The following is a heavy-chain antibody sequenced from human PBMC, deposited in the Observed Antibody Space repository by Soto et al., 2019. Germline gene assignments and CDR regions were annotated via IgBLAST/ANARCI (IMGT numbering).Heavy chain of an antibody. Sequence: VKVSCKASGYTFTSYDINWVRQATGQGLEWMGWIIPIFGTANYAQKFQGRVTITADKSTSTAYMELSSLRSEDTAVYYCARGVYAGGRDDYWGQGTLVTVSS. CDR1: GYTFTSYD. D-gene: IGHD2-15*01. J-gene: IGHJ4*02. CDR2: IIPIFGTA. V-gene: IGHV1-69*13. CDR3: ARGVYAGGRDDY.